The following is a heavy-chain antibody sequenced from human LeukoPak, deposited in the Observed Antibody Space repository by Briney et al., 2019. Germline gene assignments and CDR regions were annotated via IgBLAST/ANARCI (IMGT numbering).Heavy chain of an antibody. J-gene: IGHJ4*02. CDR2: VSGSVGRT. V-gene: IGHV3-23*01. CDR3: AKMAVAGTFDY. Sequence: GGSPRLSCAPSALTFGSYAIGWVPAAPQKRLEWVSAVSGSVGRTYYAHSLKGRLTISRDNSKNTLYLQMNSLRAEDTDVYYCAKMAVAGTFDYWGQGTLVTVSS. CDR1: ALTFGSYA. D-gene: IGHD6-19*01.